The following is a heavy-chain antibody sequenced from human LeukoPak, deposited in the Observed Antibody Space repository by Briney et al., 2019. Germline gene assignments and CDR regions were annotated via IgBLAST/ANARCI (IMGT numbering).Heavy chain of an antibody. D-gene: IGHD2-8*01. CDR2: IYYSGSA. Sequence: PSETLSLTCTVSGASITSDYWSWIRQPPGKGLEWLGNIYYSGSANYNPSLNNRVTILLDMSMNQFSLKLSSVTAADTAVYYCARGEWWFDPWGQGTLVTVSS. CDR1: GASITSDY. J-gene: IGHJ5*02. V-gene: IGHV4-59*01. CDR3: ARGEWWFDP.